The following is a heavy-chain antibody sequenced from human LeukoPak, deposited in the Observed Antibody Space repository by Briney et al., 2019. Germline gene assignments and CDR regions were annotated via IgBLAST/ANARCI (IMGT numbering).Heavy chain of an antibody. J-gene: IGHJ3*02. Sequence: GESLKISCKGSGYSFTSYWIGWVRQMPGKGLEWMGIIYPGDSDTRYSPSFQGQVTISADKSISTAYLQWSSLKASDTAMYYCARHDGRPRGGYRASAFDIWGQGTMVTVSS. V-gene: IGHV5-51*01. CDR1: GYSFTSYW. D-gene: IGHD5-18*01. CDR2: IYPGDSDT. CDR3: ARHDGRPRGGYRASAFDI.